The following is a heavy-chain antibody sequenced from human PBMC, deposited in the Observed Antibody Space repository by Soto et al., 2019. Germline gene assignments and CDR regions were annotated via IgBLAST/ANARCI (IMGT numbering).Heavy chain of an antibody. Sequence: SPAPPLPCSVSVRAMSSNYWSWIRQSPDKGLEWLGYVFYGGTDYNPSLEGRVSMSVETPKSQFSLKLTSVTVADTAVYYCASYRGALYFESWGPGILVTVSS. CDR3: ASYRGALYFES. CDR1: VRAMSSNY. D-gene: IGHD3-16*01. V-gene: IGHV4-59*01. CDR2: VFYGGT. J-gene: IGHJ4*02.